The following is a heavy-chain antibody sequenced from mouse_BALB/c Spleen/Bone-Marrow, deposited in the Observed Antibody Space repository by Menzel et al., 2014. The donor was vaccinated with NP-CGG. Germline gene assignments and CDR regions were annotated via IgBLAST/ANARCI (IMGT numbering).Heavy chain of an antibody. V-gene: IGHV14-3*02. Sequence: VQLQQPGAELVKPGASVKLSCTASGFNIKDTYIHWVKRRPEQGLEWIGRIDPENGNIKYDPKFQVKATITADTSSNTAYLQLSSLTSEDTAVYYCTRRGFDFWGQGTTLPVSS. CDR2: IDPENGNI. CDR3: TRRGFDF. CDR1: GFNIKDTY. J-gene: IGHJ2*01.